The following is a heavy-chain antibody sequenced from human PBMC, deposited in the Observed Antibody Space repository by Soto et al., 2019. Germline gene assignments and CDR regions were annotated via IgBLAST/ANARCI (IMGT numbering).Heavy chain of an antibody. CDR1: GFTFSSYD. Sequence: SLRLSCAASGFTFSSYDMHWVRQATGKGLEWVSAIGTAGDTYYPGSVKGRFTISRENAKNSLYLQMNSLRAGDTAVYYCARANYDFWSGYILPYYYYYYMDVWGKGTTVTVSS. CDR3: ARANYDFWSGYILPYYYYYYMDV. J-gene: IGHJ6*03. V-gene: IGHV3-13*01. D-gene: IGHD3-3*01. CDR2: IGTAGDT.